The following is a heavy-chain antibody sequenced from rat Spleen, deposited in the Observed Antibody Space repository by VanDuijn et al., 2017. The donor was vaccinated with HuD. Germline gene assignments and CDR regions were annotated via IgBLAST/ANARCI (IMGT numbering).Heavy chain of an antibody. CDR2: IRSGGST. D-gene: IGHD1-11*01. Sequence: QVQLKESGPGLVQPSQSLSLTCTVSGFSLTSYYMQWVRQTPGKGLEWMGFIRSGGSTEYNSEFKSRLSISRDTSKNQVFLKMNSLKTEDTGVYYCARVALTEGIPFDYWGQGVMVTVSS. CDR1: GFSLTSYY. J-gene: IGHJ2*01. V-gene: IGHV2-65*01. CDR3: ARVALTEGIPFDY.